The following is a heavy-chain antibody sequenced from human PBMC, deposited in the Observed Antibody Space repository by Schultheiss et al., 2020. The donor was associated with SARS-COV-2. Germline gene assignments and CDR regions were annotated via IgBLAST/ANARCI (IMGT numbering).Heavy chain of an antibody. D-gene: IGHD2-2*01. J-gene: IGHJ6*02. V-gene: IGHV4-38-2*02. Sequence: SQTLSLTCAVSGYSISSDYYWGWIRQPPGKGLEWIGYIYYSGSTYYNPSLKSRVTISVDTSKNQFSLKLSSVTAADTAVYYCARDSPLVNYYGMDVWGQGTTVTVSS. CDR2: IYYSGST. CDR1: GYSISSDYY. CDR3: ARDSPLVNYYGMDV.